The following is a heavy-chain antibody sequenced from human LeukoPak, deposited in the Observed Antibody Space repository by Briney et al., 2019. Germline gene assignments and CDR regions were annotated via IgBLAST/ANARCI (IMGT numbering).Heavy chain of an antibody. Sequence: GRSLRLSCAASGFTFSNYGMHWVRQAPGKGLEWVANINQGGSDKYYVDSVKGRFTISRDNANNLLYLQMNSLRGEDTAVYYCTRDRSRAEDDWGQGTLVTVSS. J-gene: IGHJ4*02. V-gene: IGHV3-7*01. CDR3: TRDRSRAEDD. CDR2: INQGGSDK. D-gene: IGHD1-14*01. CDR1: GFTFSNYG.